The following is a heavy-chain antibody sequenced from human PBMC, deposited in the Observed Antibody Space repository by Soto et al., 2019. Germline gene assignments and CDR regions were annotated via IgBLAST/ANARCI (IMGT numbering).Heavy chain of an antibody. D-gene: IGHD5-18*01. CDR1: FGSITSSSYY. J-gene: IGHJ4*01. Sequence: PSQTLSLKCTVSFGSITSSSYYLGWIRQPPGKGLEWIGSIYYSGSTYYNPSLKSRVTISVDTSKNQFSLRLSSMTAADTAVYYCAMHSYGVLGSFDYWGHGTLVT. CDR2: IYYSGST. CDR3: AMHSYGVLGSFDY. V-gene: IGHV4-39*07.